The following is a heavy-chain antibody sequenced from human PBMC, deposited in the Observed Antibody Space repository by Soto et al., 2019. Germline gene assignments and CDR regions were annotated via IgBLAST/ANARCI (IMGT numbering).Heavy chain of an antibody. CDR1: GYTFTSYA. D-gene: IGHD3-16*02. J-gene: IGHJ3*02. Sequence: ASVKVSCKASGYTFTSYAMHWVRQAPGQRLEWMGWINAGNGNTKYSQKFQGRVAITRDTSASTAYMELSSLRSEDTAVYYCARNYFFCLVTYRYDAFDSWGPGTMVTVS. CDR3: ARNYFFCLVTYRYDAFDS. V-gene: IGHV1-3*01. CDR2: INAGNGNT.